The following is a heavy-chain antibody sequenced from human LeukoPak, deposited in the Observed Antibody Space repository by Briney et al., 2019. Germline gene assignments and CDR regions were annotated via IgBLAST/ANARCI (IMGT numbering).Heavy chain of an antibody. Sequence: SVKVSCKASGGTFSSYAISWVRQAPGQGLEWMGGIIPIFGTANYAQKFQGRVTITADESTSTAYMELSSLRSEDTAVYYCARGWDYGDYAGRGAYYFDYWGQGTLVTVSS. J-gene: IGHJ4*02. CDR2: IIPIFGTA. V-gene: IGHV1-69*01. D-gene: IGHD4-17*01. CDR1: GGTFSSYA. CDR3: ARGWDYGDYAGRGAYYFDY.